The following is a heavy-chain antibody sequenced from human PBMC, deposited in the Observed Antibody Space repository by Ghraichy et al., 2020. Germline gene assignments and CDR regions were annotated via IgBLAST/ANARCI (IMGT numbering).Heavy chain of an antibody. V-gene: IGHV4-34*01. D-gene: IGHD6-19*01. CDR3: ARWRGQWLPRSSYWYFDL. J-gene: IGHJ2*01. CDR1: GGSFSGYY. CDR2: INHSGST. Sequence: SETLSLTCAVYGGSFSGYYWSWIRQPPGKGLEWIGEINHSGSTNYNPSLKSRVTISVDTSKNQFSLKLSSVTAADTAVYYCARWRGQWLPRSSYWYFDLWGRGTLVTVSS.